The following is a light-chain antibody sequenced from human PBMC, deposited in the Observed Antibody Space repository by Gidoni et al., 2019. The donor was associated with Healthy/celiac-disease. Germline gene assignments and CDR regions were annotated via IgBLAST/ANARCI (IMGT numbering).Light chain of an antibody. CDR3: LLYYGGAQPYGV. J-gene: IGLJ1*01. CDR2: STS. V-gene: IGLV7-43*01. Sequence: QTVVTQEPSLTVSPGGTVTLPCASSTGAVTSGYYPNWFQQKPGQAPGALIYSTSNKHSWTPARFSGSLLGGKAALTLSGVQPEDEAEYYCLLYYGGAQPYGVFGTGTKVTVL. CDR1: TGAVTSGYY.